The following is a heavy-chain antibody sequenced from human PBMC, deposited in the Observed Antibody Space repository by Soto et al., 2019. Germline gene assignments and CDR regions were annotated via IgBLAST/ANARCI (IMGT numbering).Heavy chain of an antibody. CDR2: ISAYNGNT. CDR1: GYTFTSYG. D-gene: IGHD2-15*01. CDR3: ARPGTRYCSGGSCDQPLDY. V-gene: IGHV1-18*01. Sequence: ASVKVSCKASGYTFTSYGISWVRQAPGQGLEWMGWISAYNGNTNYAQKLQGRVTMTTDTSTSTAYMELRSLRSDDTAVYYCARPGTRYCSGGSCDQPLDYWSQGTLVTVS. J-gene: IGHJ4*02.